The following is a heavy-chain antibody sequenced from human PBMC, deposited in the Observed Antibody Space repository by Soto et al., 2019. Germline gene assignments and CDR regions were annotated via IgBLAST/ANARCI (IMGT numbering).Heavy chain of an antibody. V-gene: IGHV3-30-3*01. D-gene: IGHD2-2*01. J-gene: IGHJ6*02. CDR3: ARDPGYCSSTSCLLWGMDV. CDR2: ISYDGSNK. Sequence: GGSLRLSCAASGFTFSSYAMHWVRQAPGKGLEWVAVISYDGSNKYYADSVKGRFTISRDNSKNTLYLQMNSLRAEDTAVYYCARDPGYCSSTSCLLWGMDVWGQGTTVTVSS. CDR1: GFTFSSYA.